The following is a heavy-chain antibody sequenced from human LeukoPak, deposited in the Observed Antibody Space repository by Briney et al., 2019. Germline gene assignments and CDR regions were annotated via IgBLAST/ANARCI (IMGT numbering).Heavy chain of an antibody. CDR2: IRYDGSNK. CDR1: GFTFSSYG. CDR3: AKDRVGYCSGGSCYPGI. J-gene: IGHJ4*02. Sequence: GGSLRLSCAASGFTFSSYGMHWVRQAPGKGLEWVAFIRYDGSNKYYADSVKGPFTISRDNSKNTLYLQMNSLRAEDTAVYYCAKDRVGYCSGGSCYPGIWGEGTLFTVSS. V-gene: IGHV3-30*02. D-gene: IGHD2-15*01.